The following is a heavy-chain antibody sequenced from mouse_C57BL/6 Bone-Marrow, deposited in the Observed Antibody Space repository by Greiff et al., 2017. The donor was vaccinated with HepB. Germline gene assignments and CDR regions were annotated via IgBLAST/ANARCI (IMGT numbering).Heavy chain of an antibody. D-gene: IGHD3-2*02. CDR1: GFNIKNTY. CDR3: AIGGTAQALPLYYFDY. CDR2: FDPANGNT. V-gene: IGHV14-3*01. J-gene: IGHJ2*01. Sequence: EVQLQQSVAELVRPGASVKLSCTASGFNIKNTYMHWVKQRPEPGLEWIGRFDPANGNTKYAPKFQVKATITADTSSNTAYMQLSSLTSEDTAIYYGAIGGTAQALPLYYFDYWGQGTTLTVSS.